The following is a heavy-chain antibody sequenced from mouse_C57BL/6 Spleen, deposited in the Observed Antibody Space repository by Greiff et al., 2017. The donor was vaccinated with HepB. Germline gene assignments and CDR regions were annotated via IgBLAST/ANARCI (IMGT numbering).Heavy chain of an antibody. CDR1: GYTFTDYN. J-gene: IGHJ4*01. V-gene: IGHV1-18*01. CDR2: INPNNGGT. D-gene: IGHD2-4*01. CDR3: ARPLYYDYDNDAMDY. Sequence: EVQLQQSGPELVKPGASVKIPCKASGYTFTDYNMDWVKQSHGKSLEWIGDINPNNGGTIYNQKFKGKATLTVDKSSSTAYMELRSQTSEDTAVYYGARPLYYDYDNDAMDYWGQGTSVTVSS.